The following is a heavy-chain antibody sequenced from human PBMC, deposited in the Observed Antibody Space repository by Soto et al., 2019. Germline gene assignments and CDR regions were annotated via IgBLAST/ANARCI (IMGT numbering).Heavy chain of an antibody. J-gene: IGHJ5*02. CDR2: IYYSGST. CDR1: GGSISSGGYY. V-gene: IGHV4-31*03. CDR3: ASGVATFSSLSFDP. Sequence: SETLSLTCTVSGGSISSGGYYWSWIRQHPGKGLEWIGYIYYSGSTYYNPSLKSRVTISVDTSKNQFSLKLSSVTAADTAVYYWASGVATFSSLSFDPWGQETLVTFSS. D-gene: IGHD5-12*01.